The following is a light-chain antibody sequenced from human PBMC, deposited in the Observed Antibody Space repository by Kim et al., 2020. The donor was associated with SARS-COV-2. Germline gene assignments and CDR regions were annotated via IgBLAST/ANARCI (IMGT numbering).Light chain of an antibody. V-gene: IGKV3-15*01. J-gene: IGKJ5*01. CDR2: GAS. Sequence: SPGERAALAGRAGQSVSSNLAWYQQKPGQAPRLLIYGASTRATGIPARFSGSGSGTEFTLTISSLQSEDFAVYYCQQYNNWPPITFGQGTRLEIK. CDR1: QSVSSN. CDR3: QQYNNWPPIT.